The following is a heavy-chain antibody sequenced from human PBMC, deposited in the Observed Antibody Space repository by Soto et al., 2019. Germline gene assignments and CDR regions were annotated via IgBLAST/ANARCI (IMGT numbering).Heavy chain of an antibody. Sequence: QVQLQESGPGLVKPSGTLSLTCGVSRGSVSSNNWWTWVRQPPGKGLEWIGEIYQTGTTNYNPSLQSRVTISLDKSNNHFTLKLNSVTAADTAVYYCARRIAQSGPAGAPGDWGKGTLVIVSS. V-gene: IGHV4-4*02. D-gene: IGHD2-8*02. CDR1: RGSVSSNNW. CDR2: IYQTGTT. CDR3: ARRIAQSGPAGAPGD. J-gene: IGHJ4*02.